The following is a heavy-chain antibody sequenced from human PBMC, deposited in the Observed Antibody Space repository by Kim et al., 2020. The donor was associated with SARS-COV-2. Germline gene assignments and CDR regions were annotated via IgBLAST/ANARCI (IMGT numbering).Heavy chain of an antibody. V-gene: IGHV1-8*01. CDR2: MNPENGNT. CDR3: ARGQSSPSPYYGMDV. J-gene: IGHJ6*02. Sequence: ASVKVSCKASQYTFTSYDINWVRQAPGQGPEWMGWMNPENGNTGYAQKFQGRVTMTRDNSISTAYMELSSLSFEDTAVYYCARGQSSPSPYYGMDVWGQG. CDR1: QYTFTSYD. D-gene: IGHD2-15*01.